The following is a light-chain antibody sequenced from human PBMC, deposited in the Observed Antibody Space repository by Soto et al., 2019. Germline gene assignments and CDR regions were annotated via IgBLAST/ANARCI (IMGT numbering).Light chain of an antibody. J-gene: IGKJ3*01. CDR2: AAS. CDR1: QGISSY. CDR3: QQYYSYPLT. V-gene: IGKV1-8*01. Sequence: AIRMTQSPSSLSASTGDRVTITCRASQGISSYLAWYQQKPGKAPKLLIYAASTLQCGVPSRFSGSGSGTDFTLTISCLQSEDFATYYCQQYYSYPLTFGPGTKVDIK.